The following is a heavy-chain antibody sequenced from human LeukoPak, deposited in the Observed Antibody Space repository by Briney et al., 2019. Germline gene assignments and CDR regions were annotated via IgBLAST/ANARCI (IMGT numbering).Heavy chain of an antibody. CDR1: GFTFSSYA. D-gene: IGHD3/OR15-3a*01. V-gene: IGHV3-64D*06. Sequence: GGSLRLSCSASGFTFSSYAMHWVRQAPGKGLEYVSAISSNGGTTYYADSVKGRFTISRDNSKNTLYLQMNSLRAEDTAVYYCAKGGLDFWYYFDYWGQGTLVTVSS. CDR3: AKGGLDFWYYFDY. J-gene: IGHJ4*02. CDR2: ISSNGGTT.